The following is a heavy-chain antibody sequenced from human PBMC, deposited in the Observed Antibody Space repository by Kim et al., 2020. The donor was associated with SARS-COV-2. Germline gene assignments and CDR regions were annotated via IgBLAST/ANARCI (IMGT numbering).Heavy chain of an antibody. CDR2: INAGNGNT. Sequence: ASVKVSCKASGYTFTSYAMHWVRQAPGQRLEWMGWINAGNGNTKYSQKFQGRVTITRDTSASTAYMALSSLRSEDTAVYYCARDSYYDIFRYYYYYMDVWGKGTTVTVSS. CDR1: GYTFTSYA. J-gene: IGHJ6*03. D-gene: IGHD3-9*01. CDR3: ARDSYYDIFRYYYYYMDV. V-gene: IGHV1-3*01.